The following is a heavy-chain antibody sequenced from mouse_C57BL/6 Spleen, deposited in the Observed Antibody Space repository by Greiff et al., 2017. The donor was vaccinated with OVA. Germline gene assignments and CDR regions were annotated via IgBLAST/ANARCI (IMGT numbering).Heavy chain of an antibody. CDR3: ARPRGSSTWFAY. CDR2: IDPSDSYT. CDR1: GYTFTSYW. Sequence: VQLQQPGAELVKPGASVKLSCKASGYTFTSYWMQWVKQRPGQGLEWIGEIDPSDSYTNYNQKFKGKATLTVDTSSSTAYMQLSSLTSEDSAVYYCARPRGSSTWFAYWGQGTLVTVSA. J-gene: IGHJ3*01. D-gene: IGHD1-1*01. V-gene: IGHV1-50*01.